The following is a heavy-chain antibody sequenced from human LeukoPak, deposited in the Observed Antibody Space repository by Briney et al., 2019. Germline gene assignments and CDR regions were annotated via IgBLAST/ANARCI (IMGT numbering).Heavy chain of an antibody. V-gene: IGHV1-46*01. Sequence: ASVKVSCKASGYTFTSYYMHWVRQAPGQGLEWMGIINPSGGSTSYAQKFQGRVTMTRDTSTSTVYMELSSLRSEDTAVYYCARLGGGHSSSWYDAFDIWGQGTMVTVSS. CDR2: INPSGGST. J-gene: IGHJ3*02. D-gene: IGHD6-13*01. CDR1: GYTFTSYY. CDR3: ARLGGGHSSSWYDAFDI.